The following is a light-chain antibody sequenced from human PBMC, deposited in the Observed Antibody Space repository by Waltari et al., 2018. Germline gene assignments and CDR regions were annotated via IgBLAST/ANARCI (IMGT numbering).Light chain of an antibody. CDR2: AAS. V-gene: IGKV1-9*01. J-gene: IGKJ1*01. CDR3: QQLNSYPCT. Sequence: IQLIKSPPSLSPSVGDRVTTTCRASQGISNYLAWYQQKPGTAPKLLIYAASTLQSGVPARFSGSGSGTDFTLTISSLQPEDFAIYYCQQLNSYPCTFGQGTKVEIK. CDR1: QGISNY.